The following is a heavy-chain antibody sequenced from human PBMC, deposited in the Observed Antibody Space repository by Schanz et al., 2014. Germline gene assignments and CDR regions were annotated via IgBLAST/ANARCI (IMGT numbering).Heavy chain of an antibody. J-gene: IGHJ4*02. CDR3: AKDQGSYGSGSYSYFDY. Sequence: EVQLLESGGGLVQPGESLRLSCAASGFTFSTYYMNWVRQAPGKGLEWVSSISSSSSYISYADSVKGRFTISRDNAKNSLYLQMNSLRAEDTAVYYCAKDQGSYGSGSYSYFDYWGQGNLATVSS. V-gene: IGHV3-21*02. D-gene: IGHD3-10*01. CDR2: ISSSSSYI. CDR1: GFTFSTYY.